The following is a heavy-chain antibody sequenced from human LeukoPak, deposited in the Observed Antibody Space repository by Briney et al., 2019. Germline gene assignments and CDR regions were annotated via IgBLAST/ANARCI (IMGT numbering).Heavy chain of an antibody. CDR1: GFTFDDYA. D-gene: IGHD6-6*01. CDR2: ISWNSGSI. CDR3: AKGNSSSPNYGMDV. J-gene: IGHJ6*02. V-gene: IGHV3-9*01. Sequence: PGGSLRLSCAASGFTFDDYAMHWVRQAPGKGLEWVSGISWNSGSIGYADSVKGRFTISRDNAKNSLYLQMNSLRAEDTALYYCAKGNSSSPNYGMDVRGQGTTVTVSS.